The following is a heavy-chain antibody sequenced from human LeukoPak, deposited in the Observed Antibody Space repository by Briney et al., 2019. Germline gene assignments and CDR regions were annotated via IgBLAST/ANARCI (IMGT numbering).Heavy chain of an antibody. J-gene: IGHJ4*02. CDR1: GFTFRSYG. CDR3: AKEMYDYVWGSYFEN. Sequence: GGPLRLSCGASGFTFRSYGVHWVRQAPGKGLEWVAFIQKDGSNKYYGDSAKGRFTISRDNSKNTLYLQMNSLRVEDTAVYYCAKEMYDYVWGSYFENWGQGTLVTVSS. D-gene: IGHD3-16*01. CDR2: IQKDGSNK. V-gene: IGHV3-30*02.